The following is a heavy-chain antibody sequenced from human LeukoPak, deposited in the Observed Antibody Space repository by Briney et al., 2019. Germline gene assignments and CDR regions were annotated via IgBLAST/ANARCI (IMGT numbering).Heavy chain of an antibody. D-gene: IGHD3-10*01. CDR2: IYSGGST. Sequence: GGSLRLSRTASGFTVSSNYMSWVRQAPGKGLEWVSVIYSGGSTYYADSVKGRFTISRDNSKNTLYLQMNSLRAEDTAVYYCARDRPLWFGELVPWGQGTLVTVSS. J-gene: IGHJ4*02. V-gene: IGHV3-66*01. CDR1: GFTVSSNY. CDR3: ARDRPLWFGELVP.